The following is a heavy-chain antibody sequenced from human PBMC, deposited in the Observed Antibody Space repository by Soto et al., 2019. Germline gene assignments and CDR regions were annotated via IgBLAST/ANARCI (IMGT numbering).Heavy chain of an antibody. CDR2: INHSGST. D-gene: IGHD3-3*01. Sequence: QVHLEQWGAGLLEPSETLSLTCAVYGGSLSGYFWSWVRQPPGKGLEWIGEINHSGSTNYNPSLKSRVTISADTSKHQFSLRLSSVTAADSAIYYCASYHYYDFWVGSRHYMDAWGRGTTVTVSS. CDR1: GGSLSGYF. CDR3: ASYHYYDFWVGSRHYMDA. J-gene: IGHJ6*03. V-gene: IGHV4-34*01.